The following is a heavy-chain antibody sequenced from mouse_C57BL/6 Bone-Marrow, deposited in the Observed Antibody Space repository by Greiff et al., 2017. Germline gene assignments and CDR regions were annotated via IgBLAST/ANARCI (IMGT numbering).Heavy chain of an antibody. V-gene: IGHV1-85*01. CDR1: GYTFTSYD. CDR3: AGLSNWDYFDF. J-gene: IGHJ2*01. Sequence: QVQLKQSGPELVKPGASVKLSCKASGYTFTSYDINWVKQRPGQGLEWIGWIYPRDGSTKYNEKFKGKATLTVDTSSSTAYMELHSLTAEDSAVYFCAGLSNWDYFDFGGRGTAPTVSS. D-gene: IGHD4-1*01. CDR2: IYPRDGST.